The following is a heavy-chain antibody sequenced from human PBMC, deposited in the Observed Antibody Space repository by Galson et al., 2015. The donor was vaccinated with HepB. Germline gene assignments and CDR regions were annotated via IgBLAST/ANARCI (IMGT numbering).Heavy chain of an antibody. J-gene: IGHJ4*02. CDR1: GYMFIGYY. V-gene: IGHV1-2*06. Sequence: SVKVPCKASGYMFIGYYMHWVRQAPGQGLEWMGRISADSGSTDYAQKFEGRFTMTRDRSISTVYMELRGLTSDDTAVYYCARDVQPDFWGQGTLVTVST. D-gene: IGHD2-2*01. CDR3: ARDVQPDF. CDR2: ISADSGST.